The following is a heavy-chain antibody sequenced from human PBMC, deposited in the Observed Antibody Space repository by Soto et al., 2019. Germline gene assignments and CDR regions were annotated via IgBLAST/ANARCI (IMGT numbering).Heavy chain of an antibody. CDR1: GFTFSSSA. V-gene: IGHV3-30-3*01. D-gene: IGHD3-10*01. CDR2: ISYDGNNK. Sequence: GGSLRLSCAASGFTFSSSAMHWVRQAPGKGLEWVAVISYDGNNKYYADSVKGRFTISRDNSKNTLHLQMNSLRAEDTAVYYCARDRSRDYYYYGLDVWGQGTTVTVSS. J-gene: IGHJ6*02. CDR3: ARDRSRDYYYYGLDV.